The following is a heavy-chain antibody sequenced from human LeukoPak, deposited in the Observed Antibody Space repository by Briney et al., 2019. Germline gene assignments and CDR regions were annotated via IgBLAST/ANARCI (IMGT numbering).Heavy chain of an antibody. D-gene: IGHD1-7*01. J-gene: IGHJ4*02. V-gene: IGHV3-21*01. Sequence: GGSLRLSCAASGFTFSSYSMNWVRQAPGKGLEWVSSISSSSSYIYYEDSVKGRFTISRDNAKNSLYLQMNSLRAEDTAVYYCARETGTSNYWGQGTLVTVSS. CDR2: ISSSSSYI. CDR1: GFTFSSYS. CDR3: ARETGTSNY.